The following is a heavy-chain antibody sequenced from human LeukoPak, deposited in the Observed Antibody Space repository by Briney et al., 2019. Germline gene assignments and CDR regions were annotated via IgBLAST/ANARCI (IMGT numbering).Heavy chain of an antibody. D-gene: IGHD3-22*01. Sequence: PPETLSLTCTVSGYSISSGYYWGWIRQPPGKGLEWIGSIYHSGSTYYNPSLKSRVTISVDTSKNQFSLKLSSVTAADTAVYYCARDLADSSGLASYYYYYYMDVWGKGTTVTVSS. V-gene: IGHV4-38-2*02. CDR3: ARDLADSSGLASYYYYYYMDV. J-gene: IGHJ6*03. CDR2: IYHSGST. CDR1: GYSISSGYY.